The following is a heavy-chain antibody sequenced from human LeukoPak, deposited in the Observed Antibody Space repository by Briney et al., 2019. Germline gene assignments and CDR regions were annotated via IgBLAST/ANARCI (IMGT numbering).Heavy chain of an antibody. Sequence: GGSLRLSCAASGFTFSDHYMSWIRQAPVKGLEWVSYISSSGSTIYYADSVKGRFTISRDNAKNSLYLQMNSLRAEDTAVYYCARGYSGYDYSFDYWGQGTLVTVSS. J-gene: IGHJ4*02. CDR1: GFTFSDHY. CDR3: ARGYSGYDYSFDY. V-gene: IGHV3-11*04. D-gene: IGHD5-12*01. CDR2: ISSSGSTI.